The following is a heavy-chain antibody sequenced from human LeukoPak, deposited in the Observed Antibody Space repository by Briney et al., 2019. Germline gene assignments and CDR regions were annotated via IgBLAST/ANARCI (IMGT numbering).Heavy chain of an antibody. CDR2: IIPMIGTA. Sequence: SVKVSCKASGDTFSSYAISWVRQAPGQGLEWMGGIIPMIGTANYAQKFQGRVTITADKSTSTAYMELSSMSSEDTAVYYCARAVVGPRYYYYYYMDVWGKGTTVTVSS. CDR1: GDTFSSYA. CDR3: ARAVVGPRYYYYYYMDV. J-gene: IGHJ6*03. V-gene: IGHV1-69*06. D-gene: IGHD2-21*01.